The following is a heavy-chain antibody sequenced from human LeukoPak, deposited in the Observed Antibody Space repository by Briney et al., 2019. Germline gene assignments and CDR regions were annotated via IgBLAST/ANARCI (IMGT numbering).Heavy chain of an antibody. CDR3: ARSPMVRGFGHYYYYGMDV. CDR1: GYSFTSYW. CDR2: IYPGDSDT. Sequence: GESLKISCKGSGYSFTSYWIGWVRQIPGKGLGLMGIIYPGDSDTRYSPCFQGQVTISADKSISTAYLQWSSLKASDTAMYYCARSPMVRGFGHYYYYGMDVWGQGTTVTVSS. J-gene: IGHJ6*02. D-gene: IGHD3-10*01. V-gene: IGHV5-51*01.